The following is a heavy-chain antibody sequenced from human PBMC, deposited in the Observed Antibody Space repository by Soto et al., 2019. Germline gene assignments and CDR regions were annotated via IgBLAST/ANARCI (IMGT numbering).Heavy chain of an antibody. CDR1: GGSISSSSYY. CDR3: ARRVWGKGPGDY. J-gene: IGHJ4*02. V-gene: IGHV4-39*01. CDR2: IYYSGST. Sequence: QLQLQESGPGLVKPSETLSLTCTVSGGSISSSSYYWGWIRQPPGKGLEWIGSIYYSGSTYYNPSLKSRVTISVDTSKNQFSLKLSSVTAADTAVYYCARRVWGKGPGDYWGQGTLVTVSS. D-gene: IGHD3-16*01.